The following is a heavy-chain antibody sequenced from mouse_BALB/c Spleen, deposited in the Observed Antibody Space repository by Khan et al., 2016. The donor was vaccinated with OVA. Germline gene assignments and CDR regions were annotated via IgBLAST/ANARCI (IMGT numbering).Heavy chain of an antibody. J-gene: IGHJ3*01. CDR1: GYTFTGYD. V-gene: IGHV1-85*01. CDR2: IFPGDGTT. CDR3: ARGSTMMSWFAY. Sequence: QVQLKQSGAELVKPGASVKLSCKASGYTFTGYDINWVRQRPEQGLEWIGRIFPGDGTTKYNEKFKGKATMTTDKSSSTDYMKLSRLTSEDTAVYFCARGSTMMSWFAYWGQGTLFTVSA. D-gene: IGHD2-4*01.